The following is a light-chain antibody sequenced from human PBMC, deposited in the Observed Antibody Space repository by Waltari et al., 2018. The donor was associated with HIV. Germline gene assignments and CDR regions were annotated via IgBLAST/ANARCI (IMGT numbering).Light chain of an antibody. Sequence: DIQMTQSPSSLSASVGDRVTITCRASQSIGGWLAWYQQKPGKAPKLLIYKASNLESGVPSRCSGSGSGTAFTLTISSLQPDDFATYHCQQYNSYPYTFGQGTKLEIK. CDR1: QSIGGW. CDR2: KAS. J-gene: IGKJ2*01. CDR3: QQYNSYPYT. V-gene: IGKV1-5*03.